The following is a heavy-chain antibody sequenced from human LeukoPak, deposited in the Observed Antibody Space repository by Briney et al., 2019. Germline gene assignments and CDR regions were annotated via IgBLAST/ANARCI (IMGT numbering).Heavy chain of an antibody. D-gene: IGHD2-2*01. CDR2: ISGSGDNT. CDR3: ARDSGVVVPAAMNYYYYYMDV. V-gene: IGHV3-21*01. J-gene: IGHJ6*03. Sequence: GGSLRLSCAASGFTFSSHGMSWVRQAPGKGLEWVSTISGSGDNTYYADSVKGRFTISRDNAKNSLYLQMNSLRAEDTAVYYCARDSGVVVPAAMNYYYYYMDVWGKGTTVTVSS. CDR1: GFTFSSHG.